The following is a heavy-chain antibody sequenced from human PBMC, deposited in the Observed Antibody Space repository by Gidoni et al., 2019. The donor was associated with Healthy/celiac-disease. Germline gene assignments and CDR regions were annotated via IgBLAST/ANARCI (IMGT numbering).Heavy chain of an antibody. CDR1: GGYISSSSYY. J-gene: IGHJ4*02. V-gene: IGHV4-39*01. D-gene: IGHD5-18*01. CDR3: ARQGGYSYGFFDY. Sequence: QLQLQESGPGLVKPSETLSLTCTVSGGYISSSSYYWGWIRQPPGKGLEWIGSIYYSGSTYYNPSLKSRVTISVDTSKNQFSLKLSSVTAADTAVYYCARQGGYSYGFFDYWGQGTLVTVSS. CDR2: IYYSGST.